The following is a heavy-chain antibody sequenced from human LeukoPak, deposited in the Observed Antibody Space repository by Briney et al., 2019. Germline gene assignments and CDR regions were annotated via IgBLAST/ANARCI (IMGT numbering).Heavy chain of an antibody. CDR3: SRDVSRLWELEKGAPGDLVGP. CDR1: GVSIASTTFY. Sequence: SETLSLTCSVSGVSIASTTFYWAWIRQPPGKGLEWIGSMYLSGSTYYNPSLKSRVSISVDTSKNQLSLRLTSVTAADTAVYYCSRDVSRLWELEKGAPGDLVGPWGQGNLVPGSS. D-gene: IGHD1-26*01. CDR2: MYLSGST. J-gene: IGHJ5*02. V-gene: IGHV4-39*07.